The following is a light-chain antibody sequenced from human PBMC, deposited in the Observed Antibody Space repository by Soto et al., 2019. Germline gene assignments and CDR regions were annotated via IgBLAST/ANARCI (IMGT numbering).Light chain of an antibody. CDR2: GAS. J-gene: IGKJ2*03. V-gene: IGKV1-39*01. CDR3: QQSYGTLYS. Sequence: DIQMTQSPSSLSASIGDTVTIACRASQNIDTYLHWFQQKPGKAPNLLIHGASGLQSGVPSRFSGSGSGTDFTLTISSLQPEDFATYYCQQSYGTLYSFGQGTKAEI. CDR1: QNIDTY.